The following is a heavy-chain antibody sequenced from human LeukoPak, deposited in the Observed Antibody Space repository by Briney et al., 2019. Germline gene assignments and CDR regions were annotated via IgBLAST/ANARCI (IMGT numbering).Heavy chain of an antibody. CDR3: TRDGAYYDSSGYYGVY. CDR1: GFTFGDYA. V-gene: IGHV3-49*04. Sequence: PGGSLRLSCTASGFTFGDYAMSWVRQAPGKGLEWVGFIRSKAYGGTTEYAASVKGRFTISRDDSKSIAYLQKNSLKTEDTAVYYCTRDGAYYDSSGYYGVYWGQGTLVTVSS. J-gene: IGHJ4*02. D-gene: IGHD3-22*01. CDR2: IRSKAYGGTT.